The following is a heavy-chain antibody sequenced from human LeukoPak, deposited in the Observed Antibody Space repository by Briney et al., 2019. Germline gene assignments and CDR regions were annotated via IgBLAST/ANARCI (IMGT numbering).Heavy chain of an antibody. Sequence: PGGSLRLSCAASGFTFSSYAMSWVRQAPGRGLEWVSAISGSGGSTYYADSVKGRFTISRDNSKNTLYLQMNSLRAEDTAVYYCAKGGYCSSTSCYLYDAFDIWGQGTMVTVSS. CDR1: GFTFSSYA. CDR2: ISGSGGST. CDR3: AKGGYCSSTSCYLYDAFDI. D-gene: IGHD2-2*01. V-gene: IGHV3-23*01. J-gene: IGHJ3*02.